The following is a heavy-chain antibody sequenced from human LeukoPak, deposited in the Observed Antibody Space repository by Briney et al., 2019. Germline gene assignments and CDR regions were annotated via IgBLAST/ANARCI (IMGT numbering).Heavy chain of an antibody. CDR2: IYYSGST. J-gene: IGHJ4*02. CDR3: ARQMDYDDNSDYNIDH. V-gene: IGHV4-39*01. D-gene: IGHD3-22*01. CDR1: GGSISSTSYY. Sequence: SETLSLTCTVSGGSISSTSYYWGWIRQPPGKGLEWIGIIYYSGSTYYNPSLKSRVTISVDTSKNQFSLKLSSVTAADTAVYYCARQMDYDDNSDYNIDHWGQGTLVAVSS.